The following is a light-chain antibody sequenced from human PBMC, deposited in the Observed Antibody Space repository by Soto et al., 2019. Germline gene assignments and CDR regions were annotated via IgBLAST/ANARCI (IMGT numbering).Light chain of an antibody. CDR1: QTISGY. V-gene: IGKV1-39*01. J-gene: IGKJ4*01. Sequence: DIQMTQSPSSRSASVGDRVTITCRASQTISGYLNWYQQKPGKAPQLLIYTASSLQSGVPSRFSGSASGTDFTLTISSLQPEDFAIYFCQQTYSTPLTFGGGTKVDIK. CDR3: QQTYSTPLT. CDR2: TAS.